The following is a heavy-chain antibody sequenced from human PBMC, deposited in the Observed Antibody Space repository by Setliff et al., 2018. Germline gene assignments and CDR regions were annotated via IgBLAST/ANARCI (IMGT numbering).Heavy chain of an antibody. CDR3: TRIGAYSSQTVDY. V-gene: IGHV5-51*01. D-gene: IGHD6-19*01. J-gene: IGHJ4*02. CDR1: GYSFTTYW. CDR2: IYPGDSDT. Sequence: PGESLKISCKGSGYSFTTYWIGWVRQMPGKGLEWMGIIYPGDSDTRYSPSFQGQVTISADKSISTAYLQLSSLKASDTAIYYCTRIGAYSSQTVDYWGQGTLVTVSS.